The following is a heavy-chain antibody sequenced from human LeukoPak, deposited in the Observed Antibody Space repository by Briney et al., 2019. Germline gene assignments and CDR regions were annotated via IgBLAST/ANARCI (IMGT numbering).Heavy chain of an antibody. CDR1: GYIFTNYY. D-gene: IGHD2-21*02. Sequence: VASVKVSCKASGYIFTNYYMHWVRQAPGEGLEWMGIINPTGGSTSYAQKFQGRVTMTRDTSTSTVYMELRSLRSEDTAVYYCARDHYHKIHSVMVTAPEYWGQGTLVIVSS. CDR3: ARDHYHKIHSVMVTAPEY. V-gene: IGHV1-46*01. J-gene: IGHJ4*02. CDR2: INPTGGST.